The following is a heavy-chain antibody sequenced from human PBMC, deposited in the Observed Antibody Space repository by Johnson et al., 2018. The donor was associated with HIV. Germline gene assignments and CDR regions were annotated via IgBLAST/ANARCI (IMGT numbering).Heavy chain of an antibody. D-gene: IGHD6-13*01. CDR3: TTCSRSGAFDI. J-gene: IGHJ3*02. CDR2: ITSKTDGGTA. CDR1: GFSFRNYW. Sequence: VQLVESGGGLVQPGGSLRLSCAVSGFSFRNYWMNWVRQAPGKGLEWAGRITSKTDGGTADHAAPVKGRFTISRDDSKSTLYLQMNSLTTEDTAVYYCTTCSRSGAFDIWGQGTMVTVSS. V-gene: IGHV3-15*01.